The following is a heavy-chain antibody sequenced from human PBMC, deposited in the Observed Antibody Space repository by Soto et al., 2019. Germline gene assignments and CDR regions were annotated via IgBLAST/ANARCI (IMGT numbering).Heavy chain of an antibody. CDR1: GFTFSSYG. CDR2: ISYDGSNK. Sequence: ESGGGVVQPGRSLRLSCAASGFTFSSYGMHWVRQAPGKGLEWVAVISYDGSNKYYADSVKGRFTISRDNSKNTLYLQMNSLRAEDTAVYYCAKGRILAVDSSLEEYYYYGMDVWDQGTTVTVSS. J-gene: IGHJ6*02. V-gene: IGHV3-30*18. CDR3: AKGRILAVDSSLEEYYYYGMDV. D-gene: IGHD2-15*01.